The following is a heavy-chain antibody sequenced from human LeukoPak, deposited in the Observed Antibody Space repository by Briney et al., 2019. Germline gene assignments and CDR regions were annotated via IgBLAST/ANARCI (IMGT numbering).Heavy chain of an antibody. CDR1: GGSISSYY. V-gene: IGHV4-59*01. J-gene: IGHJ5*02. CDR2: IYYSGST. Sequence: SETLSLTCTVSGGSISSYYWSWIRQPPGKGLEWIGYIYYSGSTNYNPSLKSRVTISVDTSKNQFSLKLSSVTAADTAVYCCARSGSTSWSWFDPWGQGTLVTVSS. CDR3: ARSGSTSWSWFDP. D-gene: IGHD2-2*01.